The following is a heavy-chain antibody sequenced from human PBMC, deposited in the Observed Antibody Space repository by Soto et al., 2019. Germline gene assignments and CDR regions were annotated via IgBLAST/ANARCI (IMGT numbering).Heavy chain of an antibody. J-gene: IGHJ2*01. D-gene: IGHD1-26*01. CDR2: ISVSVGST. CDR3: AYFFFQAEDGIRAICTVSAFLLNRSSDL. Sequence: PGKGLVWVSAISVSVGSTYYADSVKGRFTISRDNSKYTLYLQMNSLRAEDTAVYYCAYFFFQAEDGIRAICTVSAFLLNRSSDL. V-gene: IGHV3-23*01.